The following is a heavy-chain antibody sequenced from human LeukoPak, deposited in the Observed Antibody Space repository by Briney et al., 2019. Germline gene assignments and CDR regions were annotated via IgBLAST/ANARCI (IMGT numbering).Heavy chain of an antibody. V-gene: IGHV4-61*09. CDR2: IFTTGST. CDR3: ARDRNWGRGYFDL. CDR1: GGSINGGSYY. J-gene: IGHJ2*01. Sequence: SQTLSLTCSVSGGSINGGSYYWSRIRQPARKPLEWIGHIFTTGSTSYNPSLRARVTISEDSSKDQFSLNLKSVTAADTAVYYCARDRNWGRGYFDLWGRGTLVIVSS. D-gene: IGHD7-27*01.